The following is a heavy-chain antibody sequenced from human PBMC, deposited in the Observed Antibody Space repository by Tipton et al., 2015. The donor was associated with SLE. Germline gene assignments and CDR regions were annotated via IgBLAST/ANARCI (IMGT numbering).Heavy chain of an antibody. V-gene: IGHV4-39*07. D-gene: IGHD1-1*01. CDR1: GGSVSSSSYY. CDR2: IYHSGNT. Sequence: QLVQSGAEVKPSETLSLTCTVSGGSVSSSSYYWGWIRQPPGKGLEWIGNIYHSGNTYYNPSLKSRVTISVDTSKNQFSLKLSSVTAADTAVYYCARAPGLERSYYYCYYMDVWGKGTTVTVSS. CDR3: ARAPGLERSYYYCYYMDV. J-gene: IGHJ6*03.